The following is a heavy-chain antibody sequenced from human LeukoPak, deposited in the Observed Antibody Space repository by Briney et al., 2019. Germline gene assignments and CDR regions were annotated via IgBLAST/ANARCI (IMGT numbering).Heavy chain of an antibody. V-gene: IGHV3-23*01. Sequence: GGSLRLSCAASGFTFSSYAMSWVRQAPGKGLEWVSTISGGSSGTYYADSVKGRFTISRDNSKNTLYLQMNSLRAEDTAVYYCAKDLRSCRVAATYLDYWGQGTLVTVSS. CDR2: ISGGSSGT. J-gene: IGHJ4*02. CDR3: AKDLRSCRVAATYLDY. D-gene: IGHD2-15*01. CDR1: GFTFSSYA.